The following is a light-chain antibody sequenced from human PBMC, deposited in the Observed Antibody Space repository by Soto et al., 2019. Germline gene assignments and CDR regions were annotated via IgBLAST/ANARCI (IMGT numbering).Light chain of an antibody. J-gene: IGKJ1*01. V-gene: IGKV3-20*01. Sequence: DIVLTQSPDTSSLSPGERATLSCRASQSVSSSNFAWYQQKPAQAPRLLIYGASRRAPGIPERFSGSGSGTDFTLTISRLEPEDFAVYYCQQYLTSPKTFGQGTKVDIK. CDR1: QSVSSSN. CDR3: QQYLTSPKT. CDR2: GAS.